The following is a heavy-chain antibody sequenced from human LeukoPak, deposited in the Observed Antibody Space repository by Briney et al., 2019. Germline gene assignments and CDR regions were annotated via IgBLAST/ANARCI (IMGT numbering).Heavy chain of an antibody. Sequence: ASVKVSCKASRYTFSNYGIPWVRQAPGQGLEWMGWISANNGDTNIAQKFQGRVLMTTDTSTSTAYMQLGSLRSDDTAVYYCARRGPTHYYYYTDVWGKGTTVVVSS. V-gene: IGHV1-18*04. D-gene: IGHD3-10*01. J-gene: IGHJ6*03. CDR1: RYTFSNYG. CDR2: ISANNGDT. CDR3: ARRGPTHYYYYTDV.